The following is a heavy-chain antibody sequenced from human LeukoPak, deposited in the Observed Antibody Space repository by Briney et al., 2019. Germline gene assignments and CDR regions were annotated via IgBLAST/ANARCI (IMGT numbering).Heavy chain of an antibody. CDR3: VRGLYGY. D-gene: IGHD4-17*01. J-gene: IGHJ4*02. Sequence: SGGSLRLSCGAPGFTSSTSWMITVRQAPGKGLAWVANLSQDGSEKYYVDSVKGRSTISRDNGRNSLYLQMDSLRVEDTAVYCCVRGLYGYWGQGTLVTVSS. V-gene: IGHV3-7*03. CDR2: LSQDGSEK. CDR1: GFTSSTSW.